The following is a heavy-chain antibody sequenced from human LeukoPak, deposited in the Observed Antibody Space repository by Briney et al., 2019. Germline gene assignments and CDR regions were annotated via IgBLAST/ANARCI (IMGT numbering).Heavy chain of an antibody. J-gene: IGHJ6*03. Sequence: GASVKVSCKASGYTFTSYGISWVRQAPGQGLEWMGWISAYNGNTNYAQKLQGRVTMTTDTSTSTAYMELRSLRSDDTAVYYCARGYSSSWYSYYYYYMDVWGKGTTVTVSS. CDR2: ISAYNGNT. CDR3: ARGYSSSWYSYYYYYMDV. V-gene: IGHV1-18*01. CDR1: GYTFTSYG. D-gene: IGHD6-13*01.